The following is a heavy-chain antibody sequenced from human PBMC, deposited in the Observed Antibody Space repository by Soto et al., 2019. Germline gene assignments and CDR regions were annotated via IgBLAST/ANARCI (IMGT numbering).Heavy chain of an antibody. CDR3: ARGHWFLEWLLYSPYYYYYGMDV. V-gene: IGHV4-34*01. J-gene: IGHJ6*02. D-gene: IGHD3-3*01. CDR1: GGSFSGYY. Sequence: QVQLQQWGAGLLKPSETLSLTCAVYGGSFSGYYWSWIRQPPGKGLEWIGEINHSGSTNYNPSLKSRVTISVDTSKNQFYLKLSSVTAADTAVYYCARGHWFLEWLLYSPYYYYYGMDVWGQGTTVTVSS. CDR2: INHSGST.